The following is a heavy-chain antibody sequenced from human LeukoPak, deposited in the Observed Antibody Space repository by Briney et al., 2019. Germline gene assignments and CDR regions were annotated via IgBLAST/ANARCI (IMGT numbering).Heavy chain of an antibody. CDR3: AKDSSTGIVGATTSIDY. Sequence: PGGSLRLSCAASGFTFDDYAMHWVRQAPGKGLEWVSGISWNSGSIGYADSVKGRFTISRDNAKNSLYLQMNSLRAEDTALYYCAKDSSTGIVGATTSIDYWGQGTLVTVSS. CDR1: GFTFDDYA. CDR2: ISWNSGSI. J-gene: IGHJ4*02. D-gene: IGHD1-26*01. V-gene: IGHV3-9*01.